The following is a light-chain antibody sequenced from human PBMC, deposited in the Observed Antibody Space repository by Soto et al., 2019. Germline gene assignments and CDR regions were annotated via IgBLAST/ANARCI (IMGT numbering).Light chain of an antibody. CDR1: SSDIGAYNI. J-gene: IGLJ2*01. Sequence: QSVLTQPASVSGSPGQSNTISCTGTSSDIGAYNIVSWYQQHPGKAPKLMLYDVNIRPSGVSNRFSGSKSGNTASLTISGLQAEDEADYYCTSWTTSTTMIFGGGTKLTVL. V-gene: IGLV2-14*03. CDR3: TSWTTSTTMI. CDR2: DVN.